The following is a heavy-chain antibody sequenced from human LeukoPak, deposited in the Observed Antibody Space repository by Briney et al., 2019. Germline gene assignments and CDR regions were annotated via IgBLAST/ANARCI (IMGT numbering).Heavy chain of an antibody. CDR3: AKDHSDYPSFFDY. Sequence: GGSLRLSCAASGFTFSNSAMSWVRQAPGKGVEWVPAISDSGRSTYYADSVKGRFTISRDNSKNTLYLQTSSLSAEDTAVYYCAKDHSDYPSFFDYWGQGTLVPVSS. CDR1: GFTFSNSA. CDR2: ISDSGRST. D-gene: IGHD5-12*01. V-gene: IGHV3-23*01. J-gene: IGHJ4*02.